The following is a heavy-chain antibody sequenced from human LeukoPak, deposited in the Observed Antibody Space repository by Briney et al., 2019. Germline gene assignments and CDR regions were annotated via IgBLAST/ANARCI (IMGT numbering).Heavy chain of an antibody. J-gene: IGHJ4*02. CDR2: ITGSGVST. V-gene: IGHV3-23*01. CDR1: EFTFSNYA. D-gene: IGHD2-2*01. Sequence: GGSLRLSCAASEFTFSNYAMTWVRQAPGKGLEWVSSITGSGVSTFFADSVRGRFTISRDNSKNTLYLQMDSLRAEDTALYYCAKDLRGASCFWGQGTLVTVSS. CDR3: AKDLRGASCF.